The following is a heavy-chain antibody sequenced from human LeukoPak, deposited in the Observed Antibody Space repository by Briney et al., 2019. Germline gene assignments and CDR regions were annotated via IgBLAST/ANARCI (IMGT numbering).Heavy chain of an antibody. D-gene: IGHD3-10*01. CDR2: INPSSGST. CDR1: GYTFTSYY. CDR3: AREGGGSGSYSPFDY. J-gene: IGHJ4*02. Sequence: ASVKVSCKASGYTFTSYYMHWVRQAPGQGLEGMGIINPSSGSTSYAQKFQGRVTMTRDTSTSTVYMELSSLRSEDTAVYYCAREGGGSGSYSPFDYWGQGTLVTVSS. V-gene: IGHV1-46*01.